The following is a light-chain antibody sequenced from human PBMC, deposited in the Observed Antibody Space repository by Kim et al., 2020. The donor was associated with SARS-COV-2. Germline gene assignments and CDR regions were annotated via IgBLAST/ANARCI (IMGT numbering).Light chain of an antibody. Sequence: EIVMTQSPATLSVSPGDRVTLSCRASQSVTSNLAWYQQKPGQAPRLLIYGVSTRATGIPARFSGSGSGIEFTLTISSLQSEDFAVYYCQHYNNWPPETFGQGTKLEI. CDR3: QHYNNWPPET. CDR2: GVS. J-gene: IGKJ2*01. CDR1: QSVTSN. V-gene: IGKV3-15*01.